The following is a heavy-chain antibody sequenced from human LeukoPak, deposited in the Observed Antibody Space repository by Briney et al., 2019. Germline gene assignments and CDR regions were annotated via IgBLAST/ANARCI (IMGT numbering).Heavy chain of an antibody. J-gene: IGHJ4*02. CDR1: GGSISSYY. CDR2: IYYSGST. Sequence: SETLSLTCTVSGGSISSYYWSWIRQPPGKGLEWIGYIYYSGSTNYNPSLKSRVTISVDTSKNQFSLKLSSVTAADTAVYYCAREWWGYSSGTFDYWGQGTLVTVSS. CDR3: AREWWGYSSGTFDY. V-gene: IGHV4-59*12. D-gene: IGHD6-19*01.